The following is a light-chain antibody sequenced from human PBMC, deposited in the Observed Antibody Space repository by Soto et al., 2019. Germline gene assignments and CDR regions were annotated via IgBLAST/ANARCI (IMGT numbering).Light chain of an antibody. CDR1: QSVSSN. Sequence: ETVMTQSPATLSVSPGERPTLSCSASQSVSSNLAWYQQKPGQAPRLLIYDASTRATGIPDRFSGSGSGTEFTLTISSLQSEDFAVYYCQQYNTWPLTFGPGTKVDIK. J-gene: IGKJ3*01. CDR3: QQYNTWPLT. CDR2: DAS. V-gene: IGKV3-15*01.